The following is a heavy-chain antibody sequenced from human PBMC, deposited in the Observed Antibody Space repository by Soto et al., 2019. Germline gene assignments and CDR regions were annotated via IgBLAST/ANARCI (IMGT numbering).Heavy chain of an antibody. V-gene: IGHV1-24*01. CDR3: ATGRYYDYIWGSYRHYYFDY. J-gene: IGHJ4*02. CDR2: FDPEDGET. Sequence: ASVKVSCKVSGYTLTELSMHWVRQAPGKGLEWMGGFDPEDGETIYAQKFQGRVTMTEDTSTDTAYMELSSLRSEDTAVYYWATGRYYDYIWGSYRHYYFDYWGQGTLVTVSS. CDR1: GYTLTELS. D-gene: IGHD3-16*02.